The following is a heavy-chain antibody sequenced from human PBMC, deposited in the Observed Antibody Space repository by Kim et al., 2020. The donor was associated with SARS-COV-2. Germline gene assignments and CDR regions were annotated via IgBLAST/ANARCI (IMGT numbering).Heavy chain of an antibody. D-gene: IGHD6-13*01. CDR2: ISYDGSYT. V-gene: IGHV3-30*04. Sequence: GGSLRLSCAASGFTFITYTMHWVRQAPGKGLEWVALISYDGSYTYKADSVKGRVTISRDNSKNTLYLEMDSLRGEDTAVYYCARVRRASRAFDYWGQGTLVTVSS. CDR3: ARVRRASRAFDY. CDR1: GFTFITYT. J-gene: IGHJ4*02.